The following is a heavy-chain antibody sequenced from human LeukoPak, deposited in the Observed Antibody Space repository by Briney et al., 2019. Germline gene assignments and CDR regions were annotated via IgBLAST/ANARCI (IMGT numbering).Heavy chain of an antibody. V-gene: IGHV1-2*02. J-gene: IGHJ6*03. CDR1: GYTFTCYY. Sequence: GASVKVSCKASGYTFTCYYMHWVRQAPGQGLEWMGWINPNSGGTNYAQKFQGRGTMTRDTSISTAYMELRSLRSDDTAVYYCARDLVYMAVAGTVDYYYYMDVWGKGTTLTVSS. D-gene: IGHD6-19*01. CDR2: INPNSGGT. CDR3: ARDLVYMAVAGTVDYYYYMDV.